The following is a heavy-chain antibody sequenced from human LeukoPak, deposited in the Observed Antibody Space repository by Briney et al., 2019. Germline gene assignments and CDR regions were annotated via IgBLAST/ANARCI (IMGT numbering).Heavy chain of an antibody. Sequence: GGSRRLSCAASGFSFSSHPMHWVRQAPGKGLEWVAVISYDGGNKYYADSVKGRFTISRDNSKNTLHLQMNSLRAEDTAVYYCARDGVESMIVVDWYFDLCGRGTLVTVSS. D-gene: IGHD3-22*01. J-gene: IGHJ2*01. CDR3: ARDGVESMIVVDWYFDL. CDR1: GFSFSSHP. V-gene: IGHV3-30-3*01. CDR2: ISYDGGNK.